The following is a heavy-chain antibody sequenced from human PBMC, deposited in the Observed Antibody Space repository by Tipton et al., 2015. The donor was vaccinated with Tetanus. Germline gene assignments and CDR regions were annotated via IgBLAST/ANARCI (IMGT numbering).Heavy chain of an antibody. V-gene: IGHV1-18*01. D-gene: IGHD3-16*02. J-gene: IGHJ1*01. Sequence: QLVQSGAEVKKPGASVKVSCKASGYTFTSYGISWVRQAPGQGLEWMGWISAYNGNTNYAQKFQGRVTMTEDTSTDTAYMELSSLRSEDTAVYYCATVQPGFGGVIVRTIFQHWGQGTLVTVSS. CDR3: ATVQPGFGGVIVRTIFQH. CDR1: GYTFTSYG. CDR2: ISAYNGNT.